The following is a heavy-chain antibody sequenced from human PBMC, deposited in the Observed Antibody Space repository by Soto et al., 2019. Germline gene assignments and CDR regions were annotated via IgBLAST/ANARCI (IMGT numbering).Heavy chain of an antibody. V-gene: IGHV5-51*01. CDR2: IYPSDSQT. D-gene: IGHD4-17*01. CDR3: ARLGYGGNSAAFFDY. J-gene: IGHJ4*02. Sequence: PGESLKISCKGSGYSFSNWWIAWVRQMPGKGLEYMGIIYPSDSQTRYSPSFQGHVTISADKSISTAYLQWSSLKASDTAMYYCARLGYGGNSAAFFDYWGQGTLVTVSS. CDR1: GYSFSNWW.